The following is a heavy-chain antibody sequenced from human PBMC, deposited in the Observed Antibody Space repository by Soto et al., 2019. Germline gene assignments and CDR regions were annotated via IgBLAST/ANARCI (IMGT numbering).Heavy chain of an antibody. Sequence: QVQLVQPGAEVQKPGSSVKVSCKTSGDTFSTYTISWVRQAPGQGLEWMGRMLPMLDIADSAPKFQARVTMTPDKPTSTAYLELANLRSDGTAGYYCTRDGRGTMAGTNWDFDVWGRGTLVIVSS. CDR2: MLPMLDIA. J-gene: IGHJ2*01. CDR1: GDTFSTYT. V-gene: IGHV1-69*08. D-gene: IGHD6-19*01. CDR3: TRDGRGTMAGTNWDFDV.